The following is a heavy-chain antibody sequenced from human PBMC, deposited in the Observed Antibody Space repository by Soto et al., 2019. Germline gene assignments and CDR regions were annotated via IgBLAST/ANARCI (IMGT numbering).Heavy chain of an antibody. V-gene: IGHV1-69*01. J-gene: IGHJ6*02. CDR2: IIPIFGTA. Sequence: QVQLVQSGAEVKKPGSSVKVSCKASGGTFSSYAISWVRQAPGQGLEWMGGIIPIFGTANHAQKFQGRVTITADESTSTAYMELSSLRSEDTAVYYCARVWAVAGTIGVYYYGMDVWGQGTTVTVSS. CDR3: ARVWAVAGTIGVYYYGMDV. D-gene: IGHD6-19*01. CDR1: GGTFSSYA.